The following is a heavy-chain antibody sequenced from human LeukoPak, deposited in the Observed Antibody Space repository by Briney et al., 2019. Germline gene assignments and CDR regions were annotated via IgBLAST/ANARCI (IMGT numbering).Heavy chain of an antibody. CDR3: ARGGGYCSGGSCYLVDP. D-gene: IGHD2-15*01. V-gene: IGHV4-30-2*01. CDR2: IYHSGST. Sequence: SETLSLTCAVPGGSISSGGYSWSWIRQPPGKGLEWIGYIYHSGSTYYNPSLKSRVTISVDRSKNQFSLKLSSVTAADTAVYYCARGGGYCSGGSCYLVDPWGQGTLVTVSS. J-gene: IGHJ5*02. CDR1: GGSISSGGYS.